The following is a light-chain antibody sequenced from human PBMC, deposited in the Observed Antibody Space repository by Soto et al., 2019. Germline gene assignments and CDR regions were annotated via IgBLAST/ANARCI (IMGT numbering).Light chain of an antibody. J-gene: IGKJ3*01. CDR3: LQYFTYPFT. Sequence: AIRMTQSPSSFSASTGDRVTITCRASQGVSNYLAWYQQRPGKAPKLLIYAASTLQTGVPSTFSGSGSGTDFTLTISRLQSDDFATYYCLQYFTYPFTFGPGTKVAI. V-gene: IGKV1-8*01. CDR1: QGVSNY. CDR2: AAS.